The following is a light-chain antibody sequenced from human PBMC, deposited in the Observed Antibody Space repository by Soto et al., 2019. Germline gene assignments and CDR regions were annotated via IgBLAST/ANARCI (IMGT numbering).Light chain of an antibody. V-gene: IGKV3-15*01. CDR3: QHYNVWPHT. J-gene: IGKJ5*01. Sequence: SPIALAASPWAGATLSCRASQSVRDNLAWYQQKPGQAPRLLIYRASTRATGVPARFSGSGSGTEFTLTISSLQSEDVSVYFCQHYNVWPHTFGQGTRLEIK. CDR2: RAS. CDR1: QSVRDN.